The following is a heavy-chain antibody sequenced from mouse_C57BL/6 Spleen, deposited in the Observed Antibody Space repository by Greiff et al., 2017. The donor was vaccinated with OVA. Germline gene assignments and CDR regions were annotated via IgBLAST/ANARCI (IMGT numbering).Heavy chain of an antibody. CDR2: ISSGSSTI. CDR1: GFTFSDYG. Sequence: DVKLVESGGGLVKPGGSLKLSCAASGFTFSDYGMHWVRQAPEKGLEWVAYISSGSSTIYYADTVKGRFTISRDNAKNTLFLQMTILRSEDTAMYYCARDYYGSSSWFAYWGQGTLVTVSA. D-gene: IGHD1-1*01. CDR3: ARDYYGSSSWFAY. J-gene: IGHJ3*01. V-gene: IGHV5-17*01.